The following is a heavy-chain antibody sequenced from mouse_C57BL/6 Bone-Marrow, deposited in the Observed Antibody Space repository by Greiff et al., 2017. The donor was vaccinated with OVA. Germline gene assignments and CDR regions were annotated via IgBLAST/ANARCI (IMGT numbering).Heavy chain of an antibody. Sequence: QVQLQQSGAELARPGASVKLSCKASGYPFPSYGLSWVKQRTGQGLEWIGEIYPRSGNTYYNEKFKGKATLTADKSSSTAYMELCSLTSEDSAVYFCARSLGLYYFDYWGQGTTLTVSS. CDR2: IYPRSGNT. CDR3: ARSLGLYYFDY. CDR1: GYPFPSYG. D-gene: IGHD6-2*01. J-gene: IGHJ2*01. V-gene: IGHV1-81*01.